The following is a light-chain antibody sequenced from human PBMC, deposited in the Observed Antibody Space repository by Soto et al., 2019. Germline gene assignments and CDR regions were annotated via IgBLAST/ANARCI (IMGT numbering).Light chain of an antibody. CDR3: KSFTTSSTYV. CDR1: PSDVGRYNY. Sequence: QSVLTQPASVSWSPGQSISISCTGTPSDVGRYNYVSWYQQHPGKAPKLMIYDVSYRPSWVSNRFPGSKSGITASLTISGLQAEDEADYYCKSFTTSSTYVFGTGTKVTVL. CDR2: DVS. J-gene: IGLJ1*01. V-gene: IGLV2-14*03.